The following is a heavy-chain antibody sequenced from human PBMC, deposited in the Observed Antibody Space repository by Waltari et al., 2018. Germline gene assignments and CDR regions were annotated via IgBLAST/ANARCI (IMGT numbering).Heavy chain of an antibody. CDR2: IWYDGSNK. CDR1: GFTFSRYG. CDR3: ARDGGRDYSPFDY. J-gene: IGHJ4*02. V-gene: IGHV3-33*01. D-gene: IGHD4-4*01. Sequence: QVQLVESGGGVVQPGRSLRLSCAASGFTFSRYGMHWVRQAPGKGLEWVAVIWYDGSNKYYADSVKGRFTISRDNSKNTLYLQMNSLRAEDTAVYYCARDGGRDYSPFDYWGQGTLVTVSS.